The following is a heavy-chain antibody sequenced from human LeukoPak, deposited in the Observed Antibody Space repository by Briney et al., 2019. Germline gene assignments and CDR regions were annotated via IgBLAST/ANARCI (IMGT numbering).Heavy chain of an antibody. CDR2: IYYSGST. CDR1: GGSISSTSYY. Sequence: SETLSLTCSVSGGSISSTSYYWGGIRQPPGKGLEWIGNIYYSGSTYYNPSLKSRVTISLDTSKNQFSLQLTSVTAADTAVYYCARGHDILTGYWYYFDYWGQGTLVTVSS. V-gene: IGHV4-39*01. D-gene: IGHD3-9*01. CDR3: ARGHDILTGYWYYFDY. J-gene: IGHJ4*02.